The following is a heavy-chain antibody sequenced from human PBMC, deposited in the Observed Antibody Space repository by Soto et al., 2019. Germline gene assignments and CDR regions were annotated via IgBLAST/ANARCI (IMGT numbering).Heavy chain of an antibody. CDR2: INHSGST. CDR1: GGNFSGYY. V-gene: IGHV4-34*01. Sequence: SETLSLTSAVYGGNFSGYYWSWIRQPPGKGLEWIGEINHSGSTNYNPSLKSRVTISVDTSKNQFSLKLSSVTAADTAVYYCARGGIAAANNWFDPWGQGTLVTVSS. J-gene: IGHJ5*02. CDR3: ARGGIAAANNWFDP. D-gene: IGHD6-13*01.